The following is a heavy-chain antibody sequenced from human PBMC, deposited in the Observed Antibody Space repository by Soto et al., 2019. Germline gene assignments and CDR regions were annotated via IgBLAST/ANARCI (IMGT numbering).Heavy chain of an antibody. Sequence: TLSLTCAVSGCSFTSNNWLTWVRQPPGQGLEWIGEIYRTGSTNYNPSLKSRVTISLDKSENQFSLKVTSLTAADTAVYYCASRDPGTSVDYWGQGTLVTV. J-gene: IGHJ4*02. CDR3: ASRDPGTSVDY. CDR1: GCSFTSNNW. CDR2: IYRTGST. D-gene: IGHD1-7*01. V-gene: IGHV4-4*02.